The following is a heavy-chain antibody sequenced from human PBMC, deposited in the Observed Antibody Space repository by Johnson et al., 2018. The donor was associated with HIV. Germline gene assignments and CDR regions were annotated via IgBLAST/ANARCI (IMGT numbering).Heavy chain of an antibody. CDR1: GFNFNHAW. V-gene: IGHV3-15*01. Sequence: GQLVESGGGLVKPGKSLRLSCEASGFNFNHAWMSWVRQAPGKGLEWVGRIISERDGGTTDYSAPVKDRLTISRDDSTNTLYLQMNSLKIEDTAVYYCATDLFSLILEDDAFDTWGQGTMVTVSS. CDR2: IISERDGGTT. CDR3: ATDLFSLILEDDAFDT. J-gene: IGHJ3*02.